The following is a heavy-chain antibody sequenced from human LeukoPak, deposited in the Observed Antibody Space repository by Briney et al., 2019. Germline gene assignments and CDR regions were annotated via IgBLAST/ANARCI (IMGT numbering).Heavy chain of an antibody. CDR1: GFTFTSYA. D-gene: IGHD3-22*01. Sequence: RGRSLRPSCAASGFTFTSYATSWVPPAPGKGREWVSANCGSGGSTYSADAVKGRFTISRDNSKNTLYLQMNSLRAEDTAVYYCAKDLSYYDSSGYPLREGYFDYWGQGTLVTVSS. V-gene: IGHV3-23*01. CDR2: NCGSGGST. CDR3: AKDLSYYDSSGYPLREGYFDY. J-gene: IGHJ4*02.